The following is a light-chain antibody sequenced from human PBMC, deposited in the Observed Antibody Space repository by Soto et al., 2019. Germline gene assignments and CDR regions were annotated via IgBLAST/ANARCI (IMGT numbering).Light chain of an antibody. CDR1: ISNIGGNI. J-gene: IGLJ2*01. Sequence: QAVVTQPPSASGTPGQRVTIACSGSISNIGGNIVSWYQQLPGTAPKLLIYNNNQRPSGVPDRFSGSKSGTSASLAISGLQSEDEADYYCAAWDDSLNAVVFGGGTKLTVL. V-gene: IGLV1-44*01. CDR3: AAWDDSLNAVV. CDR2: NNN.